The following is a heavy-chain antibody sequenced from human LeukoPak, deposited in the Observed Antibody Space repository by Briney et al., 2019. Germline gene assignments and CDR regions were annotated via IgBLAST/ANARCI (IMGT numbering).Heavy chain of an antibody. CDR3: TIDLAAVPGPRMDV. CDR2: INPDGSER. J-gene: IGHJ6*02. Sequence: GGSLRLSCAASGFSFSSYYMSWVRQAPGKGLEWVALINPDGSERYYVDSVKGRFTISRDNAKNSLYLQMDSLRDDDTAMYFCTIDLAAVPGPRMDVWGQGTTVTVSS. D-gene: IGHD6-19*01. V-gene: IGHV3-7*03. CDR1: GFSFSSYY.